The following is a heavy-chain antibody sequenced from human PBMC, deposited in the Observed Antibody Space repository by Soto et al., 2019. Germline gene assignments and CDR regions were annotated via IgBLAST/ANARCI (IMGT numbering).Heavy chain of an antibody. Sequence: SETLSLTCTVSGGSISSSSYYWGWIRQPPGKGLEWIGSIYYSGSTYYNPSLKSRVTISVDTSKNQFSLKLSSVTAADTAVYYCARQPRTEWLGRLDAYMDVWGKGTTVTVSS. V-gene: IGHV4-39*01. CDR2: IYYSGST. CDR3: ARQPRTEWLGRLDAYMDV. CDR1: GGSISSSSYY. J-gene: IGHJ6*03. D-gene: IGHD5-12*01.